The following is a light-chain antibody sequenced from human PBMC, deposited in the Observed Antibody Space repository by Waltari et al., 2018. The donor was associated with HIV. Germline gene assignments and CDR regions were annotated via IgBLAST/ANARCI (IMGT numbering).Light chain of an antibody. J-gene: IGLJ3*02. Sequence: QSVLTQPPSASGTPGQRVNISCSGGSSNIGSNPVNWYRQFPGEAPKLLIYTNIPRASGAPDRFSGSKSGASASLAISGLQSEDEADFFCAVWDDSLRSVLFGGGTRLTVL. V-gene: IGLV1-44*01. CDR1: SSNIGSNP. CDR2: TNI. CDR3: AVWDDSLRSVL.